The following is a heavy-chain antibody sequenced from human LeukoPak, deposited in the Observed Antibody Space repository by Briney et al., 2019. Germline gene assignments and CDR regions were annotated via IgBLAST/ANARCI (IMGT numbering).Heavy chain of an antibody. J-gene: IGHJ6*02. V-gene: IGHV4-59*01. CDR3: ARHVRREDYYYGMDV. CDR2: IYYSGST. Sequence: PSETLSLTCTVSGGSISSYYWSWIRQPPGKGLEWIGYIYYSGSTNYNPSLKSRVTISVDTSKNQFSLKLSSVTAADTAVYYCARHVRREDYYYGMDVWGQGTTVTVSS. D-gene: IGHD3-10*02. CDR1: GGSISSYY.